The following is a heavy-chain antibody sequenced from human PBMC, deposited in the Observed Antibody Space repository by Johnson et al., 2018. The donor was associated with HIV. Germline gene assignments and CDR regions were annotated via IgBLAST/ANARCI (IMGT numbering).Heavy chain of an antibody. J-gene: IGHJ3*02. Sequence: VQLVESGGGLVKPGGSLRLSCTVSGFTFSNAWMNWVRQAPRKGLEWVGRIKSKTDGGTTDYAAPVKGRFIISRDDSKNTLYLQMNSLKSEDTAVYYCTTDRVGSGGHEAFDIWGQGTMVTVSS. D-gene: IGHD1-26*01. V-gene: IGHV3-15*01. CDR3: TTDRVGSGGHEAFDI. CDR1: GFTFSNAW. CDR2: IKSKTDGGTT.